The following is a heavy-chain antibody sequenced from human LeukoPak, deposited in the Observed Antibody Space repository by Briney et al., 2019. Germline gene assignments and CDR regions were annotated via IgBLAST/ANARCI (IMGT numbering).Heavy chain of an antibody. CDR2: IIPIFGTA. CDR1: GGTFSSYA. D-gene: IGHD7-27*01. V-gene: IGHV1-69*13. Sequence: ASVKVSCKASGGTFSSYAISWVRQAPGQGLEWMGGIIPIFGTANYAQKFQGRVTITADESTSTAYMELSSLRSEDTAVYYCARGEALGTRPYFDYWGQGTLVTVSS. CDR3: ARGEALGTRPYFDY. J-gene: IGHJ4*02.